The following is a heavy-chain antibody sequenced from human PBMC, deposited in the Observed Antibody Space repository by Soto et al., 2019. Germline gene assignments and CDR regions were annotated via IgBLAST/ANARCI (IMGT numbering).Heavy chain of an antibody. CDR3: ARGSQYYYDSSGYDAFDI. J-gene: IGHJ3*02. D-gene: IGHD3-22*01. CDR1: GYTFTSYA. V-gene: IGHV1-3*01. Sequence: GASVKVSCKASGYTFTSYAMHWVRQAPGQRLEWMGWINAGNGNTKYSQKFQGRVTITRDTSASTAYMELSSLRSEDTAVYYCARGSQYYYDSSGYDAFDISGQGTMVTVSS. CDR2: INAGNGNT.